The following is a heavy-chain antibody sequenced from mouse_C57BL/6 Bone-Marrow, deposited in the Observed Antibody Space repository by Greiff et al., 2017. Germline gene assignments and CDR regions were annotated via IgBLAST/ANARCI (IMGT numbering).Heavy chain of an antibody. Sequence: QVQLQQSGAELVKPGASVKMSCKASGYTFTSYWITWVKQRPGQGLEWIGDIYPGSGSTNYNEKFKGKATLTVDTSSSTAYMQLSSLTSEDSAVXYCARSDDGYPYYFDYWGQGTTRTVSS. V-gene: IGHV1-55*01. CDR3: ARSDDGYPYYFDY. D-gene: IGHD2-3*01. CDR1: GYTFTSYW. CDR2: IYPGSGST. J-gene: IGHJ2*01.